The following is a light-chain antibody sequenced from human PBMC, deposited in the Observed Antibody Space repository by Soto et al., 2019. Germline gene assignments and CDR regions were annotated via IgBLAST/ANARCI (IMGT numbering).Light chain of an antibody. J-gene: IGKJ5*01. Sequence: IQLTQSPSSLSASLGDRVTITCRASQDISSFLAWYQQKPGKAPKLLIFAASTLQSGVPSRFSGSGSGTDFTLTISSLQPEDFATYYCQQRSNWPPITFGQGTRLEIK. CDR2: AAS. CDR1: QDISSF. CDR3: QQRSNWPPIT. V-gene: IGKV1-9*01.